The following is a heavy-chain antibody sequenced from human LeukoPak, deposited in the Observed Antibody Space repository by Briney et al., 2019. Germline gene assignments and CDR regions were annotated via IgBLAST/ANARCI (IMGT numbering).Heavy chain of an antibody. CDR2: IRQDATEI. D-gene: IGHD6-19*01. CDR3: VRRGDASSGWGDHDY. Sequence: GGSLRLSCAASGFTFSSYWMTWVRQAPGKGLEWVANIRQDATEIYYADSVKGRFTISRDNAKNSLYLQMNSLRGEDTALYYCVRRGDASSGWGDHDYWGQGALVTVSS. V-gene: IGHV3-7*03. CDR1: GFTFSSYW. J-gene: IGHJ4*02.